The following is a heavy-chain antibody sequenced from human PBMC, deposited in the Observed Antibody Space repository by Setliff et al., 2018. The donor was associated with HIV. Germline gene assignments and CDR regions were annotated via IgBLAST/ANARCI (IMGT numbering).Heavy chain of an antibody. Sequence: PSETLSLTCTVSSGSIKSYYWSWIRQPPGKGLEWVVYIYGSGSTNYNPSLKSRLTISIDMSKNQFSLKLNSVIAADTAVYYCARAGNDYYDSNGYYYVVDWFDSWGQGTLVTVSS. CDR1: SGSIKSYY. J-gene: IGHJ5*01. CDR3: ARAGNDYYDSNGYYYVVDWFDS. CDR2: IYGSGST. D-gene: IGHD3-22*01. V-gene: IGHV4-59*01.